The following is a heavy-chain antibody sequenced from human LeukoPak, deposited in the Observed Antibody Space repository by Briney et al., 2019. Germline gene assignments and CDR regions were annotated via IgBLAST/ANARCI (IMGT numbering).Heavy chain of an antibody. J-gene: IGHJ4*02. Sequence: SVKVSCKASGGTFSSYAISWVRQAPGQGLEWVGRIIPIFGTANYAQKFQGRVTITTDESTSTAYMELSSLRSEDTAMYYCESLSSSWYYWGQGTLVTVSS. CDR2: IIPIFGTA. D-gene: IGHD6-13*01. CDR3: ESLSSSWYY. V-gene: IGHV1-69*05. CDR1: GGTFSSYA.